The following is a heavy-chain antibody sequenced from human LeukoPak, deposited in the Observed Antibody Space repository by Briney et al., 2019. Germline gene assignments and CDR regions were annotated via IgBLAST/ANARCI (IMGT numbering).Heavy chain of an antibody. Sequence: GESLKISCKGSGYSFTSYWIGWVRQMPGKGLEWMGIIYPGDSDTRYSPSFQGQVTISADKSISTAYLQWSSLKASDTAMYYCARPVRGGSYYGDAFDIWGQGTMVTVSS. CDR2: IYPGDSDT. J-gene: IGHJ3*02. V-gene: IGHV5-51*01. CDR3: ARPVRGGSYYGDAFDI. CDR1: GYSFTSYW. D-gene: IGHD1-26*01.